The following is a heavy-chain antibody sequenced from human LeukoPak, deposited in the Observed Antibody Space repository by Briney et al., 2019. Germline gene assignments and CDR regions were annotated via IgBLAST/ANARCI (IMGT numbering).Heavy chain of an antibody. D-gene: IGHD2-2*03. Sequence: GGSLRLSCAASGFXFGNYWMHWVRQAPGKGLLWVSRISDDGSSANYADSVQGRFTISRDNAKNTVYLQMHSLRAEDTAVYYCVSGYCSSTTCYRGAYWGQGTLVTVSS. V-gene: IGHV3-74*01. J-gene: IGHJ4*02. CDR1: GFXFGNYW. CDR2: ISDDGSSA. CDR3: VSGYCSSTTCYRGAY.